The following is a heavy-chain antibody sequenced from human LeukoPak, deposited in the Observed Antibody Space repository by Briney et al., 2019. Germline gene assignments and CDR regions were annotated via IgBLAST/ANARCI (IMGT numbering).Heavy chain of an antibody. V-gene: IGHV3-74*01. CDR3: ARGRAAVAGYYMDV. CDR1: GFTFSSYW. Sequence: GGSLRLSCAASGFTFSSYWMHWVRQAPGKGLVWVSRINTDGTSTTYADSVKGRFTISGDNAKNTLYRQINSLRAEDTAVYYCARGRAAVAGYYMDVWGKGTTVTVSS. D-gene: IGHD6-19*01. J-gene: IGHJ6*03. CDR2: INTDGTST.